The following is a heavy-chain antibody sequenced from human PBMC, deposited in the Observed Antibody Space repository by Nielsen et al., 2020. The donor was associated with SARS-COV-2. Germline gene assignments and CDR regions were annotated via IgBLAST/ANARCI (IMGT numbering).Heavy chain of an antibody. CDR3: AKDPYYDFWSGYFGPSRNMDV. CDR2: ISYDGSNK. J-gene: IGHJ6*02. D-gene: IGHD3-3*01. V-gene: IGHV3-30*18. Sequence: GESLKISCAASGFTFSSYGMHWVRQAPGKGLEWVAVISYDGSNKYYADSVKGRFTISRDNSKNTLYLQMNSLRAEDTAVYYCAKDPYYDFWSGYFGPSRNMDVWGQGTTVTVSS. CDR1: GFTFSSYG.